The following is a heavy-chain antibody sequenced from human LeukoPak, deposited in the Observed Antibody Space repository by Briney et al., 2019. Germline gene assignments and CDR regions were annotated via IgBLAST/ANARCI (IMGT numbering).Heavy chain of an antibody. D-gene: IGHD5-24*01. J-gene: IGHJ3*02. CDR3: ARDIFRDGSHWRIVFDM. Sequence: GGSLRLSCAGSGFTFSTFWMNWVRQAPGKGLEWVASIKQDGGETYYVDSVKGRFTISRDNAKNSLYLQMNSLRAEDTAMYHCARDIFRDGSHWRIVFDMWGQGTLVTVSS. CDR2: IKQDGGET. CDR1: GFTFSTFW. V-gene: IGHV3-7*01.